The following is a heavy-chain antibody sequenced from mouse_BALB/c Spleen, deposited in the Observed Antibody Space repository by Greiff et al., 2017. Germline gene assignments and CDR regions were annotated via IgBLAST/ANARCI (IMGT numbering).Heavy chain of an antibody. CDR2: ISSGGSYT. V-gene: IGHV5-9-4*01. CDR3: ARDQDGFDY. D-gene: IGHD2-3*01. J-gene: IGHJ2*01. CDR1: GFTFSSYA. Sequence: EVKLMESGGGLVKPGGSLKLSCAASGFTFSSYAMSWVRQSPEKRLEWVAEISSGGSYTYYPDTVTGRFTISRDNAKNTLYLEMSSLRSEDTAMYYCARDQDGFDYWGQGTTLTVSS.